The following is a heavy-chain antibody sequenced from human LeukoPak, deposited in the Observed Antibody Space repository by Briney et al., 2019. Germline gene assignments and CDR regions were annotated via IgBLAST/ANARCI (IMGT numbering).Heavy chain of an antibody. CDR2: IYYSGST. Sequence: PSQTLSLTCTVSGGSINSGGYYWSWIRQHPGKGLEWIGYIYYSGSTCYNPSLKSRVTISVDTSKNQFSLKLSSVTAADTAVYYCARECSSTSCYLGGLDYWGQGTLVTVSS. V-gene: IGHV4-31*03. CDR3: ARECSSTSCYLGGLDY. J-gene: IGHJ4*02. CDR1: GGSINSGGYY. D-gene: IGHD2-2*01.